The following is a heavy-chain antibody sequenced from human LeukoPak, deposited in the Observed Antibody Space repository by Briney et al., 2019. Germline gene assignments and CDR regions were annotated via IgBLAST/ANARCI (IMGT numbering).Heavy chain of an antibody. J-gene: IGHJ4*02. CDR2: ISSSSSTI. CDR3: ARDSRYYYDSSGYYRFDY. CDR1: GFTFSSYS. V-gene: IGHV3-48*01. Sequence: PGGSLRLSCAASGFTFSSYSMNWVRQVPGKGLEWVSYISSSSSTIYYADSVKGRFTTSRDNAKNSLYLQMNSLRAEDTAVYYCARDSRYYYDSSGYYRFDYWGQGTLVTVSS. D-gene: IGHD3-22*01.